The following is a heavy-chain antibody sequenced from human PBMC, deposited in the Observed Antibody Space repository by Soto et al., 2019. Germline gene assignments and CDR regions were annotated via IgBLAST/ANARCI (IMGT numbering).Heavy chain of an antibody. CDR2: INSGGTNI. CDR3: ARDKGTDTGAIDN. CDR1: GFTFSSYE. D-gene: IGHD2-21*02. J-gene: IGHJ4*02. Sequence: EVQLVESGGGLVQPGGSLRLSCAASGFTFSSYEMNWVRQAPGKGLEWVSYINSGGTNIYYADSVKGRFTISRHNAKSSRQLQMNSLRAEDTAVYYCARDKGTDTGAIDNWGQGILVTVSS. V-gene: IGHV3-48*03.